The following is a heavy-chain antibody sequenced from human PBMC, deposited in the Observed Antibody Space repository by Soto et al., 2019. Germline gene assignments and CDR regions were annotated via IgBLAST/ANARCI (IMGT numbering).Heavy chain of an antibody. J-gene: IGHJ5*02. CDR2: IYPGDSDT. CDR3: ARQVRRYFDWLPALGWFDP. D-gene: IGHD3-9*01. Sequence: RESLKISCKGSGYSFTSYWIGWVRQMPGKGLEWMGIIYPGDSDTRYSPSFQSQVTISADKSISTAYLQWSSLKASDTAMYYCARQVRRYFDWLPALGWFDPWGQGTLVTVSS. CDR1: GYSFTSYW. V-gene: IGHV5-51*01.